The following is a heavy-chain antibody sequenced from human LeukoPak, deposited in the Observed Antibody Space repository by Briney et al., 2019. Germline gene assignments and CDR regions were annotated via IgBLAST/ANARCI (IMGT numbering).Heavy chain of an antibody. V-gene: IGHV4-39*07. CDR2: IYYSGST. CDR3: ARDIGTITMIVVGHFDY. CDR1: GSSISSYY. J-gene: IGHJ4*02. D-gene: IGHD3-22*01. Sequence: SGPTLVKPSETLSLTCTVSGSSISSYYWGWIRQPPGKGLEWIGSIYYSGSTYYNPSLKSRVTISVDTSKNQFSLKLSSVTAADTAVYYCARDIGTITMIVVGHFDYWGQGTLVTVSS.